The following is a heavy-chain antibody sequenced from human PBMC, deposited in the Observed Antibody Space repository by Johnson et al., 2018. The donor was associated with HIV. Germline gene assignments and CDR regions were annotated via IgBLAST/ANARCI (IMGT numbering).Heavy chain of an antibody. CDR2: IKSRTDGGTT. D-gene: IGHD3-22*01. CDR3: ATITRSYYFYSSGYLYDAFVL. CDR1: GFTFSNAW. J-gene: IGHJ3*01. Sequence: VQLVESGGGLVHPGGSLTLSCAASGFTFSNAWMSWVRQAPGKGLEWVGQIKSRTDGGTTDYGAPVKGRFTISRNDSENTLRLQMNSLKTEDTALYYCATITRSYYFYSSGYLYDAFVLWGQGTVVTVSS. V-gene: IGHV3-15*01.